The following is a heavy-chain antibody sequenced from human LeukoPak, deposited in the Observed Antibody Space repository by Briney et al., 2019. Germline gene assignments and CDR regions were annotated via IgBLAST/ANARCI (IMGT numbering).Heavy chain of an antibody. Sequence: ASVKVSCKASGYTFTSYAISWVRQAPGQGLEWMGWINTGNGNTKYSQKFQGRVTVTRDTSASTAYMELSSLRSEDTAVYYCARCGYSDGWSCDHWGQGTLVTVSS. CDR1: GYTFTSYA. D-gene: IGHD5-18*01. V-gene: IGHV1-3*04. CDR3: ARCGYSDGWSCDH. CDR2: INTGNGNT. J-gene: IGHJ5*02.